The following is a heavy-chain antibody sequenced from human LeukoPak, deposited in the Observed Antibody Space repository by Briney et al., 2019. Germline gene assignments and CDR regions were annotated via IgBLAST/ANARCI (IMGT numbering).Heavy chain of an antibody. D-gene: IGHD3-10*01. V-gene: IGHV4-39*01. CDR1: GGSISSTAYY. Sequence: PSETLSLTCTVSGGSISSTAYYWGWIRQPPGRGLVWIATIYYSGTTYYNPSLESRVTISVDTSKNQFSLKLSSVTAADTSVYYCSRQGVRGTYYYAMDVWGQGTTVTVSS. J-gene: IGHJ6*02. CDR2: IYYSGTT. CDR3: SRQGVRGTYYYAMDV.